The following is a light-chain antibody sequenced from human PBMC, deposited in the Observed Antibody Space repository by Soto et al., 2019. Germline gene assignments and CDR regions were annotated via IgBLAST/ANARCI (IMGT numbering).Light chain of an antibody. CDR1: SSDVGGYNY. CDR2: EVS. Sequence: ALTQPASVSASPGQSITISCAGTSSDVGGYNYVSWYQQYPGKAPKLVIYEVSNRPSGVSNRFSGSKSANTASLTISGLQAEDEADYYCNSYTSSSTWVFGGGTKLTVL. CDR3: NSYTSSSTWV. J-gene: IGLJ3*02. V-gene: IGLV2-14*01.